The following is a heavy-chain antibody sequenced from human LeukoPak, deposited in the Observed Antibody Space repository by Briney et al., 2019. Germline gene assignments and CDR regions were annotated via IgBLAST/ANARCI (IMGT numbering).Heavy chain of an antibody. CDR3: AISSSSTSYSGWFDP. V-gene: IGHV1-69*02. CDR1: GGTFSSYT. Sequence: SVKVSCKASGGTFSSYTISRVRQAPGQGLEWMGRIIPILGIANYAQKFQGRVTITADKSTSTAYMELSSLRSEDTAVYYCAISSSSTSYSGWFDPWGQGTLVTVSS. J-gene: IGHJ5*02. CDR2: IIPILGIA. D-gene: IGHD2-2*01.